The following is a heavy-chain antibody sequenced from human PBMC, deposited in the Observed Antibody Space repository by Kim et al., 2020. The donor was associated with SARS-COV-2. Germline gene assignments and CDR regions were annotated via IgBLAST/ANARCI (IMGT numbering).Heavy chain of an antibody. D-gene: IGHD6-19*01. CDR3: TTQGLHSSGWYFFDY. Sequence: GGSLRLSCAASGFTFSNAWMSWVRQAPGKGLEWVGRIKSKTDGGTTDYAAPVKGRFTISRDDSKNTLYLQMNSLKTEDTAVYYCTTQGLHSSGWYFFDYWGQGTLVTVSS. V-gene: IGHV3-15*01. CDR2: IKSKTDGGTT. CDR1: GFTFSNAW. J-gene: IGHJ4*02.